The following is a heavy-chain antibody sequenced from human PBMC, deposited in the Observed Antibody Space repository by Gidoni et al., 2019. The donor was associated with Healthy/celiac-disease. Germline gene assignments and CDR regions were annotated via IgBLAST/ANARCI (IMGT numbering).Heavy chain of an antibody. CDR1: GFTFSSYS. Sequence: EVQLVESGGGLVKPGGSLRLSCAASGFTFSSYSMNWVRQAPGKGLEWVSSISSSSSYIYYADSVKGRLTIARDNAKNSLYLQRNSLRAEDTAVYYCARVPYSSSLGTFDIWGQGTMVTVSS. J-gene: IGHJ3*02. V-gene: IGHV3-21*01. CDR2: ISSSSSYI. D-gene: IGHD6-13*01. CDR3: ARVPYSSSLGTFDI.